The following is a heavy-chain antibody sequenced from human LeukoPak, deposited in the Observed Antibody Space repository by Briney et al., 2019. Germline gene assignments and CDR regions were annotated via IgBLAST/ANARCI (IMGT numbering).Heavy chain of an antibody. V-gene: IGHV3-23*01. J-gene: IGHJ4*02. CDR1: GFTFISYA. Sequence: GGSLRLSCAASGFTFISYAMTWVRQAPGKGLEWVSSISGSGDDTNSADSVKGRFTISRDNSKSTVYLQMDNLRAEDTAKYFCAKDLVRAASGLIFDSWGQGTQVTVSS. CDR3: AKDLVRAASGLIFDS. CDR2: ISGSGDDT. D-gene: IGHD6-13*01.